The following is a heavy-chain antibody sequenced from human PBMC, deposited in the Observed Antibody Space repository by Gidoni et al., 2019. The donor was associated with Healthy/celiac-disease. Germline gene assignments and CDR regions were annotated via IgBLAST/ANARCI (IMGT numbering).Heavy chain of an antibody. CDR2: ISSSSSYI. J-gene: IGHJ4*02. D-gene: IGHD4-17*01. CDR1: GFTFSSYS. Sequence: EVQLVESGGGLVKPGGSLRLSCPASGFTFSSYSMNWVRQAPGKGLEWVSSISSSSSYIYYADSVKGRFTISRDNAKNSLYLQMNSLRAEDTAVYYCARGPTVTMYYFDYWGQGTLVTVSS. V-gene: IGHV3-21*01. CDR3: ARGPTVTMYYFDY.